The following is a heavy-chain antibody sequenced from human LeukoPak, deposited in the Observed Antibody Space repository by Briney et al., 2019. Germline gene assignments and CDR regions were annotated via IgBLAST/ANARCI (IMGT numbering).Heavy chain of an antibody. CDR1: GYPFISNY. V-gene: IGHV1-46*01. J-gene: IGHJ1*01. CDR2: INPSGGST. D-gene: IGHD3-9*01. Sequence: ASVTVSCKASGYPFISNYIHWVRQAPGPGLEWMGIINPSGGSTSYAQTFQGRVTMTRDTSTSTVYMELSSLKSEDTAVYYCAKKGRGDYDILTGYPGEYFQHWGQGTLVTVSS. CDR3: AKKGRGDYDILTGYPGEYFQH.